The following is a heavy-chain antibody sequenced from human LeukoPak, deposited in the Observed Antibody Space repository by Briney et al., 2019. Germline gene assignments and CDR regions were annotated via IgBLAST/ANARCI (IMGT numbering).Heavy chain of an antibody. CDR3: ARALSWFDP. Sequence: PSETLSLTCTVSGGSISSSSYYWGWIHQPPGKGLEWIGSIYYSGSTYYNPSLKSRVTISVDTSKNQFSLKLSSVTAADTAVYYCARALSWFDPWGQGTLVTVSS. V-gene: IGHV4-39*01. CDR2: IYYSGST. CDR1: GGSISSSSYY. J-gene: IGHJ5*02.